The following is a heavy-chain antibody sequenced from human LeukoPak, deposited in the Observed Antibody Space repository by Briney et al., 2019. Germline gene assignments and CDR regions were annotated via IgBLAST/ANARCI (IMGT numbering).Heavy chain of an antibody. Sequence: GGSLRLSCAASGFTFSSYAMSWVRQAPGKGLEWVSVISGSGDSTYYADSVKGRFTISRDNSKNTLYPQMSSLRAEDTAVYYCAKDPKYSSDWYLPFDYWGQGTLVTVSS. CDR1: GFTFSSYA. D-gene: IGHD6-13*01. J-gene: IGHJ4*02. CDR2: ISGSGDST. V-gene: IGHV3-23*01. CDR3: AKDPKYSSDWYLPFDY.